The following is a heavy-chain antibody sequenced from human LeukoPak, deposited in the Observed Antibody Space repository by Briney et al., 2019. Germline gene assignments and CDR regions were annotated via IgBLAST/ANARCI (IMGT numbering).Heavy chain of an antibody. Sequence: GESLKISCKGSGYSFTTYSIAWVRQMPGKGLEWMEIIYPGDSETRCSPSFQGQVTISADKSISTAYLQWSSLKASDTAMYYCARQEYGGIDYWGQGTLVTVSS. CDR2: IYPGDSET. CDR3: ARQEYGGIDY. CDR1: GYSFTTYS. D-gene: IGHD4-23*01. V-gene: IGHV5-51*01. J-gene: IGHJ4*02.